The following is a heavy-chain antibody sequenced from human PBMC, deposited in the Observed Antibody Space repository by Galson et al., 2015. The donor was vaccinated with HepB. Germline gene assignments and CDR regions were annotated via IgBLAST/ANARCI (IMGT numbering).Heavy chain of an antibody. D-gene: IGHD3-3*01. CDR1: GYTFTSYG. V-gene: IGHV1-18*01. CDR2: ISAYNGNT. CDR3: ARDPGYYDFWSGYFFDY. J-gene: IGHJ4*02. Sequence: SVKVSCKASGYTFTSYGISWVRQAPGQGLEWMGWISAYNGNTNYAQKLQGRVTMTTDTSTSTAYMELRSLRSDDTAVYYCARDPGYYDFWSGYFFDYWGQGTLVTVSS.